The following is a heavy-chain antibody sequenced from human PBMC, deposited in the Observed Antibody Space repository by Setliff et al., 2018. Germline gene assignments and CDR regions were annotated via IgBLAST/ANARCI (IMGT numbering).Heavy chain of an antibody. CDR3: AASRAYTGAVEEWFLPKTFDF. CDR2: LHTSGSI. Sequence: PSETLSLTCTVSGGSVSPYFWSWIRQPAGKGLEWIGRLHTSGSIDYNPSLKSRVTISVDTSKNQFSLRLRSVTAADTAVYYCAASRAYTGAVEEWFLPKTFDFWGQGSPVTVSS. V-gene: IGHV4-4*07. CDR1: GGSVSPYF. D-gene: IGHD3-10*01. J-gene: IGHJ4*02.